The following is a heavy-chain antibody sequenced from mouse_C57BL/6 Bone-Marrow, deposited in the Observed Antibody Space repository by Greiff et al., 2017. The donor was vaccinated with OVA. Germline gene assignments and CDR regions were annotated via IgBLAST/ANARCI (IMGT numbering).Heavy chain of an antibody. J-gene: IGHJ4*01. CDR2: LWTGGGA. CDR3: ARKKGDDGYLLYAMDY. D-gene: IGHD2-3*01. Sequence: VQLQESGPGLVAPSQSLSITCTVSGFSLTSYAISWVRQPPGKGLEWLGVLWTGGGANYTSALKSRLSISKDNSKSQVFLKMNSLQTDDTARYYWARKKGDDGYLLYAMDYWGQGTSVTVS. V-gene: IGHV2-9-1*01. CDR1: GFSLTSYA.